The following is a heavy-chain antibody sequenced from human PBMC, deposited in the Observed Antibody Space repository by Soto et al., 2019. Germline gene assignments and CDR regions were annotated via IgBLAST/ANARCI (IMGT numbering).Heavy chain of an antibody. J-gene: IGHJ4*02. D-gene: IGHD3-16*02. CDR3: ARGRVDYIWGSYRDASHPLDY. CDR2: IWYDGSNK. Sequence: PGGSLRLSCAASGFTFSRFGMHWVRQAPGKGLEWVAVIWYDGSNKYFVDSVKGRFTISRDNARTSLYLQMNSLRPEDTAVYYCARGRVDYIWGSYRDASHPLDYWGQGTLVTVSS. V-gene: IGHV3-33*01. CDR1: GFTFSRFG.